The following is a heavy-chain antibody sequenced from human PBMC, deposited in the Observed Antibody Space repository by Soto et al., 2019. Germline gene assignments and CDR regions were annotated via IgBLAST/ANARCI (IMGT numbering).Heavy chain of an antibody. CDR2: IIPIFGTA. J-gene: IGHJ4*02. CDR1: GGTSSSYA. CDR3: ASHYDSSGYYYRGLDY. V-gene: IGHV1-69*12. D-gene: IGHD3-22*01. Sequence: QVQLVQSGAEVKKPGSSVKVSCKASGGTSSSYAISWVRQPPGQGLEWMGGIIPIFGTADNAQKFQGRVTITADESTSTGNMELSSLRSEDTAVYYCASHYDSSGYYYRGLDYWGQGTLVTVSS.